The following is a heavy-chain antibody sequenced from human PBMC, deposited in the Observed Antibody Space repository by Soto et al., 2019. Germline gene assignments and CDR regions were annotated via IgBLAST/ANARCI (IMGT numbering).Heavy chain of an antibody. D-gene: IGHD6-19*01. CDR3: ARDLSSYSSGWYDL. J-gene: IGHJ2*01. V-gene: IGHV1-46*01. CDR1: GYTFTNYY. Sequence: ASVKVSCKASGYTFTNYYIHWVRQAPGQGLEWMGIINPSGGRTNYAQRFQGRVTMTRDTSTSTVYLELTSLRSEDTAVYYCARDLSSYSSGWYDLWGRGTLVTVSS. CDR2: INPSGGRT.